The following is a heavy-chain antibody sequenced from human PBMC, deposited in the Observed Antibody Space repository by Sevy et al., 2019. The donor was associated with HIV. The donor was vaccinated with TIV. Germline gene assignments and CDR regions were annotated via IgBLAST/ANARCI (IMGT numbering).Heavy chain of an antibody. Sequence: GGFLRLSCTAFGFTFSTYAMYWVRQAPGKELEWVAVISDDGNNKDYADSVKGRFTISRDNSKNTLYLQMNSLRADDTAVYYCASHYYDSTGYYFPLEYWGQGTRVTVSS. CDR2: ISDDGNNK. CDR1: GFTFSTYA. CDR3: ASHYYDSTGYYFPLEY. V-gene: IGHV3-30*04. D-gene: IGHD3-22*01. J-gene: IGHJ4*02.